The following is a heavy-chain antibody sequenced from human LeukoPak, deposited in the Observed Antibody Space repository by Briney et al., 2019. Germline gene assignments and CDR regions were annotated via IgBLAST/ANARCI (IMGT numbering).Heavy chain of an antibody. CDR3: ATIPIVEMATISGLDY. D-gene: IGHD5-24*01. CDR2: IYYSGRT. Sequence: SETLSLTCTVSGGSLSSSSYYWGWLRQPPGRGVEGLGSIYYSGRTYYNPSLKSRVNISVDKSKNQFALKKSQVTAADTAVYYCATIPIVEMATISGLDYWGQGTLVTVSS. J-gene: IGHJ4*02. V-gene: IGHV4-39*01. CDR1: GGSLSSSSYY.